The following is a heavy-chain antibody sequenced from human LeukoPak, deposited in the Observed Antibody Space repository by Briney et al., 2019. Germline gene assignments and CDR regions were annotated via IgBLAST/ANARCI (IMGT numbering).Heavy chain of an antibody. CDR1: GYSISSGYY. D-gene: IGHD1-26*01. J-gene: IGHJ4*02. V-gene: IGHV3-73*01. Sequence: ETLSLTCTVSGYSISSGYYWGWIRQPPGKGLEWVGRIRSKANSYATAYAASVKGRFTISRDDSKNTAYLQMNSLKTEDTAVYYCTRLGDVYNDYWGQGTLVTVSS. CDR2: IRSKANSYAT. CDR3: TRLGDVYNDY.